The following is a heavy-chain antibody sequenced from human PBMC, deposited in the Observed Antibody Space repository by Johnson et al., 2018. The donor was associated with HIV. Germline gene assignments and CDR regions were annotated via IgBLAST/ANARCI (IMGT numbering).Heavy chain of an antibody. D-gene: IGHD2/OR15-2a*01. Sequence: VTLVESGGGLIQPGGSLRLSCAASGFTFRSYAMSWVRQAPGKGLEWVSAISGSGGGTYYADSVKGRFTISRDNSKNTLYLQMNTLRAEDTAVYYCAKGSMSTPWPWLPKEGAFDIWGQWTMVTVSS. V-gene: IGHV3-23*04. CDR2: ISGSGGGT. CDR1: GFTFRSYA. J-gene: IGHJ3*02. CDR3: AKGSMSTPWPWLPKEGAFDI.